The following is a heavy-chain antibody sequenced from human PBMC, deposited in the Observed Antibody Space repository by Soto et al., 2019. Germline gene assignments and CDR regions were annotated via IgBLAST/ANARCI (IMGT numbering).Heavy chain of an antibody. CDR3: ARQGSPRPEYFDY. Sequence: QLQLQESGPGLVKPSETLSLTCTVSGGSISSSSYYWGWIRQPPGKGLEWIGSIYYSGSTYYNPSLKSGVTISVETSKTQFSLKLSSVTAADTAVYYCARQGSPRPEYFDYWGQGTLDTVSS. J-gene: IGHJ4*02. CDR2: IYYSGST. V-gene: IGHV4-39*01. CDR1: GGSISSSSYY.